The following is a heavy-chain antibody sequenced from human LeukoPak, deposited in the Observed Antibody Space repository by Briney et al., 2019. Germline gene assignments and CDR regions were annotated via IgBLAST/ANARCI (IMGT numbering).Heavy chain of an antibody. J-gene: IGHJ4*02. D-gene: IGHD2-2*01. Sequence: GGSLRLSCAASGFTFSSYEMNWVRQAPGKGLEWVSYISSSGTTICYADSVKGRFTISRDNAKNSLYLQMNSLRAEDTAVYYCARRYCSSTSCLIDYWGQGTLVTVSS. CDR2: ISSSGTTI. CDR1: GFTFSSYE. V-gene: IGHV3-48*03. CDR3: ARRYCSSTSCLIDY.